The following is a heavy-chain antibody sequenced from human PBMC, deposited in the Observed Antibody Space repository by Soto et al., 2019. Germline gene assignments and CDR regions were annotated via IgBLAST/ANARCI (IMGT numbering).Heavy chain of an antibody. J-gene: IGHJ4*02. D-gene: IGHD3-10*01. CDR1: GFTFITYE. CDR3: ARTTRGSADY. Sequence: GGSLRLSCEASGFTFITYEMNWVRQAPGKGLEWVSYINSINTMFYTDSVKGRFTISRDNAKNSLYLQMNSLRAEDTAVYYCARTTRGSADYWGQGTLVTVSS. CDR2: INSINTM. V-gene: IGHV3-48*03.